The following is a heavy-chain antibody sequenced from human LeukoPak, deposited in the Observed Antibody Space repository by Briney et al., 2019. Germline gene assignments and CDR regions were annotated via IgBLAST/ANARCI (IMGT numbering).Heavy chain of an antibody. D-gene: IGHD3-16*01. V-gene: IGHV3-48*01. Sequence: GGSLRLSCAASGFTFSSYSMNWVRQAPGKGLEWVSYISSSSSTIYYADSVKGRFTISRDNAKNSLYLQMNSLRAEDTAVYYCARGGIDFPFDPWGQGTLVTVSS. CDR3: ARGGIDFPFDP. CDR2: ISSSSSTI. J-gene: IGHJ5*02. CDR1: GFTFSSYS.